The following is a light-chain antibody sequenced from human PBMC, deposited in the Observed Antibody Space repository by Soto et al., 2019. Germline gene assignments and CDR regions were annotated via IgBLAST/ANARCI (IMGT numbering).Light chain of an antibody. J-gene: IGLJ3*02. CDR1: SSDVGGYNY. Sequence: QSALTQPASVSGSPGQSITISCTGTSSDVGGYNYVSWYQQHPGKAPKLMIYDVSHRPSGVSNRFSGSKSGNTASLTISGLQAEDEADYHCSSYTSTNTPVVFGGGTKLTVL. CDR3: SSYTSTNTPVV. V-gene: IGLV2-14*03. CDR2: DVS.